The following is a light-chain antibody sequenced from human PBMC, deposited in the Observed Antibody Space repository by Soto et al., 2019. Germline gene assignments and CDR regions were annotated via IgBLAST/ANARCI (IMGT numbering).Light chain of an antibody. J-gene: IGKJ1*01. CDR1: QSISTW. CDR2: KAS. CDR3: QQYNIYWT. V-gene: IGKV1-5*03. Sequence: DIQMTQSPSTLSASVGVRVTITCRASQSISTWLAWYQQKPGKAPKLLIYKASNLESGVPSRFSGSGSGTEFTLTISSLQPDDFATYYCQQYNIYWTFGQGTKVEMK.